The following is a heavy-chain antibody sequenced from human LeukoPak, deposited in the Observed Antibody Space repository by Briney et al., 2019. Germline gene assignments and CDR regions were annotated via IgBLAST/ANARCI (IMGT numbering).Heavy chain of an antibody. CDR2: ISYDGSNK. CDR1: GFPFSRYG. J-gene: IGHJ4*02. CDR3: AKSASVGANDY. D-gene: IGHD1-26*01. Sequence: GGSLRLSCAASGFPFSRYGMHWVRQAPGKGLEWVAVISYDGSNKYYADSVKGRFTISRDNSKNTLYLQMNSLRAEDTAVYYCAKSASVGANDYWGQGTLVTVSS. V-gene: IGHV3-30*18.